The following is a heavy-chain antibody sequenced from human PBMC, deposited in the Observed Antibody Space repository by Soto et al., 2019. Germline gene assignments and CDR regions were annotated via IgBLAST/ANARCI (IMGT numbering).Heavy chain of an antibody. D-gene: IGHD3-10*01. CDR2: ISNSGGGT. CDR3: AKDRMGAGVRGYFDY. CDR1: GFTFSHYG. Sequence: PGGSLRLSCTASGFTFSHYGMSWVRQAPGKGLEWVSSISNSGGGTHYADSVKGRFTISRDNSKNTVFLQMNSLRAEDTAVYYCAKDRMGAGVRGYFDYWGQGTLVTVSS. V-gene: IGHV3-23*01. J-gene: IGHJ4*02.